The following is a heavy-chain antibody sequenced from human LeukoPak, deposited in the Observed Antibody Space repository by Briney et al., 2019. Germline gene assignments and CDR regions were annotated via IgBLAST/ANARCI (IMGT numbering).Heavy chain of an antibody. J-gene: IGHJ4*02. D-gene: IGHD2-8*02. CDR3: TTFILGVLSRPY. V-gene: IGHV3-73*01. CDR1: GFTFSGSA. Sequence: GGSLRLSCAASGFTFSGSAMHWVRQASGKGLEWVGRIRSKANSYATAYAASVKGRFTISRDDSKNTAYLQMNSLKTEDTAVYYCTTFILGVLSRPYWGQGTLVTVSS. CDR2: IRSKANSYAT.